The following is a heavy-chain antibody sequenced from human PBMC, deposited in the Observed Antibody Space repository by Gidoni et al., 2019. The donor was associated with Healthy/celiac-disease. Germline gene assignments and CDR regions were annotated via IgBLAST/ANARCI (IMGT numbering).Heavy chain of an antibody. D-gene: IGHD6-13*01. CDR1: GYSCTSYW. CDR3: ARHAPPEQQLALDY. CDR2: IYPGDSDT. V-gene: IGHV5-51*01. J-gene: IGHJ4*02. Sequence: EVQLVQSGAEVKKPGESLKVCCEGSGYSCTSYWIGWVRQMPGKCLEWMGIIYPGDSDTRYSPSFQGQVTISADQSISTAYLQWSSLKASDTAMYYCARHAPPEQQLALDYWGQGTRVTVSS.